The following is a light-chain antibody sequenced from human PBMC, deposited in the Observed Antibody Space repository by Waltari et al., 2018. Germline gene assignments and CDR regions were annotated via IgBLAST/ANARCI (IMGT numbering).Light chain of an antibody. Sequence: DIQMTQSPSSPSASVGDRVTITCRASQYISDSLAWYPQQPGKAPKLLLSAASRLKSGVPPRFSGSASGTVYTLTISSLQPDDFATYYCQQYYFTPYTFGQGTKLEIK. CDR1: QYISDS. V-gene: IGKV1-NL1*01. CDR2: AAS. J-gene: IGKJ2*01. CDR3: QQYYFTPYT.